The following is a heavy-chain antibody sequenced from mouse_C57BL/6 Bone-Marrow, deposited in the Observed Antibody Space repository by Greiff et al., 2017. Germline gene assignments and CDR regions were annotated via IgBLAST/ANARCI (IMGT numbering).Heavy chain of an antibody. D-gene: IGHD4-1*01. J-gene: IGHJ3*01. V-gene: IGHV1-64*01. CDR1: GYTFTSYW. CDR2: IHPNSGST. CDR3: ARDLTGGFAY. Sequence: QVQLQQPGAELVKPGASVKLSCKASGYTFTSYWMHWVKQRPGQGLEWIGMIHPNSGSTNYNEKFKSKATLTVDTSSSTAYMQLGSLTSEDSAVDDCARDLTGGFAYWGQGTLVTVSA.